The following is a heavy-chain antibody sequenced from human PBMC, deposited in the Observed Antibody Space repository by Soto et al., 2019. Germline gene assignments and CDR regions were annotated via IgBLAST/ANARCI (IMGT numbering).Heavy chain of an antibody. J-gene: IGHJ3*02. CDR1: GFAFKSYG. V-gene: IGHV3-33*08. D-gene: IGHD3-22*01. CDR2: IWYDGSNK. Sequence: GGSLRLSCVASGFAFKSYGMHWVRQAPGKGLEWVAVIWYDGSNKYYADSVKGRFTISRDNSKNTLYLQMNSLRAEDTAVYYCARDYYDSSGYKVRVDAFDIWGQGTMVTVSS. CDR3: ARDYYDSSGYKVRVDAFDI.